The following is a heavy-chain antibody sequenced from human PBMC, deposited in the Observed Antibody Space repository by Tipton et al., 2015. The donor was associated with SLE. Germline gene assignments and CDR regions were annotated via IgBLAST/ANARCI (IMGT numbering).Heavy chain of an antibody. J-gene: IGHJ4*02. D-gene: IGHD3-16*01. V-gene: IGHV4-59*12. Sequence: TLSLTCTVSGGSISSYYWSWIRQPPGKGLEWIGYIYYSGSTYYNPSLKSRVTISVDTSKNQFSLKLSSVTAADTAVYYCARVGGAANFDSWGQGTLVTVSS. CDR3: ARVGGAANFDS. CDR1: GGSISSYY. CDR2: IYYSGST.